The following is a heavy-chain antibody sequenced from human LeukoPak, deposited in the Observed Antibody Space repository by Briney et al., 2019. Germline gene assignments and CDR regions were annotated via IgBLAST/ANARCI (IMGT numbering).Heavy chain of an antibody. V-gene: IGHV4-34*01. J-gene: IGHJ4*02. CDR3: ARGPENYYGSGSYYSPYYFDY. CDR2: INHGGST. Sequence: PSETLSLTCAVYGGTFSGYYWSWIRHPPGKGREWIGEINHGGSTNYNPSLKSRVTISVDTSKNQFSLKLSSVTAADTAVYYCARGPENYYGSGSYYSPYYFDYWGQGTLVTVSS. CDR1: GGTFSGYY. D-gene: IGHD3-10*01.